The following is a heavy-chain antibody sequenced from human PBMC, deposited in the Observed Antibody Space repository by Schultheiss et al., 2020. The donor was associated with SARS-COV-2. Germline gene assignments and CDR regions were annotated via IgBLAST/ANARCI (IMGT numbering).Heavy chain of an antibody. CDR2: ISGSGGST. Sequence: GGSLRLSCAASGFTFSSYSMNWVRQAPGKGLEWVSAISGSGGSTYYADSVKGRFTISRDNSKNTLYLQMNSLRAEDTAVYYCARALTTVTTDYWGQGTLVTVSS. V-gene: IGHV3-23*01. D-gene: IGHD4-17*01. CDR1: GFTFSSYS. CDR3: ARALTTVTTDY. J-gene: IGHJ4*02.